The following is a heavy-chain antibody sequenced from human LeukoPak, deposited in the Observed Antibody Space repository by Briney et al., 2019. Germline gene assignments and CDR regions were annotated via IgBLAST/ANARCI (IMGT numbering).Heavy chain of an antibody. V-gene: IGHV4-59*01. CDR2: IYYSGST. D-gene: IGHD3-10*01. Sequence: SETLSLTCTVSGGSISTYYWSWIRQPPGKGLEWIGYIYYSGSTNYNPSLKSRVTISVDTSKNQFSLKLSSVTAADTAVYYCARDSGTKKGDAFDIWGQGTMVTVSS. J-gene: IGHJ3*02. CDR3: ARDSGTKKGDAFDI. CDR1: GGSISTYY.